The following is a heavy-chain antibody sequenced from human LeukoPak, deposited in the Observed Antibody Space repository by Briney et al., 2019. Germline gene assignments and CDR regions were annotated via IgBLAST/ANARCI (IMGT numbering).Heavy chain of an antibody. Sequence: SQTLSLTCVISGDRVSSSSAAWNWIRQSPSRGLEWLGRTYYKSKWYDDYAVSVKSRITISPDASTNQFSLRLSSVTPEDTAVYYCAREGISLVRGVVLYYYGMDVWGQGTTVTVSS. V-gene: IGHV6-1*01. CDR1: GDRVSSSSAA. CDR3: AREGISLVRGVVLYYYGMDV. D-gene: IGHD3-10*01. CDR2: TYYKSKWYD. J-gene: IGHJ6*02.